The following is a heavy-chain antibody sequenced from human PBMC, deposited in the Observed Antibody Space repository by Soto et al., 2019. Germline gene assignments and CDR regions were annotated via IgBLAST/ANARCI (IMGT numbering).Heavy chain of an antibody. CDR2: IYHAGSP. D-gene: IGHD2-21*01. Sequence: PSETLSLTCGVSGGSVMSSCWWTWVRQSPGKGLEWIGEIYHAGSPDYNPSFQSRVTISLDKSKNTFSLTLTSMTAADAALYYCTRGSSFRGDFDIWGQGATVTVSS. V-gene: IGHV4-4*02. CDR3: TRGSSFRGDFDI. J-gene: IGHJ3*02. CDR1: GGSVMSSCW.